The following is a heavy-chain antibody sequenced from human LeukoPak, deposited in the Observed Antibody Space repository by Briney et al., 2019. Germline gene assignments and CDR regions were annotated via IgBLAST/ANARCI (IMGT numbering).Heavy chain of an antibody. V-gene: IGHV3-23*01. D-gene: IGHD3-22*01. CDR2: ISVSGGST. J-gene: IGHJ4*02. CDR3: AKSNYFDSGGYYFFDY. Sequence: PGGSLRLSCAASGFTLSSYEMNWVRQAPGKGLEWVSGISVSGGSTNYADSVKGRFTISRDNSKNTLYLQMNSLRAEDTAVYYCAKSNYFDSGGYYFFDYWGQGILVTVSS. CDR1: GFTLSSYE.